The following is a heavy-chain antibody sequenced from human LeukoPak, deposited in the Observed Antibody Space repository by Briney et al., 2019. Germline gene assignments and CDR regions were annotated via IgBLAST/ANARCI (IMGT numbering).Heavy chain of an antibody. J-gene: IGHJ4*02. CDR3: ARSAGYSGYDPNFDY. D-gene: IGHD5-12*01. CDR1: GFTFSSYS. CDR2: ISSSSSYI. V-gene: IGHV3-21*01. Sequence: NPGGSLRLSCAASGFTFSSYSMNWVRQAPGKGLEWVSSISSSSSYIYYADSVKGRFTISRDNAKNSLYLQMNSLRAEDTAVYYCARSAGYSGYDPNFDYWGQGTLVTVSS.